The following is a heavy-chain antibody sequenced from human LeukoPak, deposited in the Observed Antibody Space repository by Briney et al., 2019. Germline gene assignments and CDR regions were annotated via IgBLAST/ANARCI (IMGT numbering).Heavy chain of an antibody. CDR2: ISSNGGST. V-gene: IGHV3-64*02. D-gene: IGHD4-17*01. CDR1: GFTLNSYA. CDR3: ARAPTVTIYYYYYMDV. Sequence: PGGSLRLSCAASGFTLNSYAMHWVRQAPGKGLEYVSAISSNGGSTYYADSVKGRFTISRDNSKNTLYLQMGSLRAEDMAVYYCARAPTVTIYYYYYMDVWGKGTTVTVSS. J-gene: IGHJ6*03.